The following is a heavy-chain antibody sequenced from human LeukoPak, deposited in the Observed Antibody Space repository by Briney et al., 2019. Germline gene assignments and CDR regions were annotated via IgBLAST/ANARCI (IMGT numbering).Heavy chain of an antibody. CDR2: IYYSGST. CDR3: ARAPPPLRFLEWLSPMDV. V-gene: IGHV4-31*03. Sequence: SETLSLTCTVSGGSISSGGYYWSWIRQHPGKGLEWIGYIYYSGSTYYNPSLKSRVTISVDTSKNQFSLKLSSVTAADTAVYYCARAPPPLRFLEWLSPMDVWGQGTRSPSP. J-gene: IGHJ6*02. D-gene: IGHD3-3*01. CDR1: GGSISSGGYY.